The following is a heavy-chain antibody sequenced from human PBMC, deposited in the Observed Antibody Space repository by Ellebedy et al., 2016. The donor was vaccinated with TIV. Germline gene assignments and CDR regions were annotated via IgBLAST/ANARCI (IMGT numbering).Heavy chain of an antibody. J-gene: IGHJ6*02. D-gene: IGHD2-2*01. V-gene: IGHV3-74*01. CDR3: ARGVPAAITHYYYYGMDV. CDR2: INSDGSST. CDR1: GFTFSSYW. Sequence: PGGSLRLSCAASGFTFSSYWMHWVRQAPGKGLVWVSRINSDGSSTSYADSVKGRFTISRDNAKNTLYLQMNSLRAEDTAVYYCARGVPAAITHYYYYGMDVWGQGTTVTVSS.